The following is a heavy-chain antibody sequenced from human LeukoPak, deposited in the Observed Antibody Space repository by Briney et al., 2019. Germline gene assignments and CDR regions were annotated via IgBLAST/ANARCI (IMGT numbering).Heavy chain of an antibody. V-gene: IGHV3-74*01. J-gene: IGHJ4*02. Sequence: PGGSLRLSCAASGFTFSDYLMHWVRQVPGKGLVWVSRINGDESSTSYADSVKGRFTISRDNAKNSLYLQMNSLRAEDTALYYCAKEDRRGRHFDYWGQGTLVTVSS. CDR1: GFTFSDYL. CDR2: INGDESST. D-gene: IGHD3-16*01. CDR3: AKEDRRGRHFDY.